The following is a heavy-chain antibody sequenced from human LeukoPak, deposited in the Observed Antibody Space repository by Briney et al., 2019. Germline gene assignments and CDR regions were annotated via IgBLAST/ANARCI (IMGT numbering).Heavy chain of an antibody. Sequence: SETLSLTCTVSGGSISSYYWSWIRQPPGKGLEWIGYIYYSGSTNYNPSLKSRVTISVDTSKNQFSLKLSSVTAADTAVYYCARIGRGGQERSGSMDYWGQGTLVTVSS. CDR1: GGSISSYY. D-gene: IGHD6-19*01. V-gene: IGHV4-59*12. J-gene: IGHJ4*02. CDR3: ARIGRGGQERSGSMDY. CDR2: IYYSGST.